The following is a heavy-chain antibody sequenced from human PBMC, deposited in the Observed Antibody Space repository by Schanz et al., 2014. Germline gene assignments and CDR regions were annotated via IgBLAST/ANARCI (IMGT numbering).Heavy chain of an antibody. V-gene: IGHV1-46*01. D-gene: IGHD5-18*01. Sequence: QVQLVQSAPAVKKPGASVNVSCKAFGYTFTSYYIHWVRQAPGQGLEWMRMINPYDDTNDYAKKFQGRFTMTRDTSTSAYYMELSSLRSENAADYCCARASYDAGNWFDPWGQGTLVTVSS. CDR3: ARASYDAGNWFDP. CDR1: GYTFTSYY. J-gene: IGHJ5*02. CDR2: INPYDDTN.